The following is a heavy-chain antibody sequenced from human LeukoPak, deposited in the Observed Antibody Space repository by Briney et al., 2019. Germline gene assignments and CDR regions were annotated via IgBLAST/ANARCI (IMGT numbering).Heavy chain of an antibody. CDR3: ARDSGPYQSTRYSSGWYN. V-gene: IGHV3-33*01. CDR2: IWYDGSNK. D-gene: IGHD6-19*01. CDR1: GFTFSSYG. Sequence: PGRSLRLSCAASGFTFSSYGMPWVRQAPGKGLEWVAVIWYDGSNKYYADSVKGRFTISRDNSKNTLYLQMNSLRAEDTAVYYCARDSGPYQSTRYSSGWYNWGQGTLVTVSS. J-gene: IGHJ4*02.